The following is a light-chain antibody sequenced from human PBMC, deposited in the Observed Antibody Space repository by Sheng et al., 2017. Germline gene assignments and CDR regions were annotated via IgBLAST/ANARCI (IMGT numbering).Light chain of an antibody. Sequence: AIQLTQSPSSLSASVGDRVTITCRASQGIASALVWYQHNPGKAPKLLIYDASSLESGVSSRFSGSGSGTDFSLTISSLQPDDFGTYYCQHYDIYPLTFGGGTKVEIK. CDR1: QGIASA. J-gene: IGKJ4*01. CDR3: QHYDIYPLT. CDR2: DAS. V-gene: IGKV1-13*02.